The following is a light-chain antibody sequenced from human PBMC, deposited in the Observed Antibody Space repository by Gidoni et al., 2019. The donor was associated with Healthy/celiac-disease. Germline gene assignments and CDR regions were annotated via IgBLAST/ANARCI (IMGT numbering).Light chain of an antibody. Sequence: SSELTQDPAVSVPLGQTVTITCQGDSLRSYYASWYQQKQGQASVLVIYGKNNRPSGIPDRFTGSSSGNTASMTITGAQAEEEADYYCNSRDSSGNHVVFGGGTKLTVL. CDR3: NSRDSSGNHVV. CDR1: SLRSYY. V-gene: IGLV3-19*01. CDR2: GKN. J-gene: IGLJ2*01.